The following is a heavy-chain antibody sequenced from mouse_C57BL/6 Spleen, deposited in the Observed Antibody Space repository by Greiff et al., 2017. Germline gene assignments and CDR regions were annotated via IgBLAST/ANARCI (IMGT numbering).Heavy chain of an antibody. Sequence: QVQLQQPGAELVKPGASVKLSCKASGYTFTSYWMQWVKQRPGQGLEWIGEIDPSDSYTNYNQKFKGKATLTVDTSSSTAYMQLSSLTSEVSAVYYCAPSRGEYAMDYWGQGTSGTVSS. V-gene: IGHV1-50*01. CDR1: GYTFTSYW. J-gene: IGHJ4*01. CDR3: APSRGEYAMDY. CDR2: IDPSDSYT.